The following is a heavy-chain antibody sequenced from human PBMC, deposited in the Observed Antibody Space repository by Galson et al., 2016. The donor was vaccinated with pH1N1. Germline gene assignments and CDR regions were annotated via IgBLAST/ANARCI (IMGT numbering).Heavy chain of an antibody. CDR2: INQDDSKK. CDR3: ASKLYGDPNY. Sequence: SLRLSCAASGFTFSDYWMSWVRQVPGKGLEWVANINQDDSKKNYVASVRGRFTISRDNAKNSLFLQMNSLRVEDTAVYYCASKLYGDPNYWGQGALVTVSS. V-gene: IGHV3-7*05. J-gene: IGHJ4*02. CDR1: GFTFSDYW. D-gene: IGHD4-17*01.